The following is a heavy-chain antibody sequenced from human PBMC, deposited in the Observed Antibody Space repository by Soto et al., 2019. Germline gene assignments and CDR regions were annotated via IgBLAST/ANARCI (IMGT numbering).Heavy chain of an antibody. V-gene: IGHV1-18*01. Sequence: QVQLVQSGAEVKKPGASVKVSCKASGYTISSYGLSCVRQAPGQGLEWMGWIAHNGNTNYARKFQGRFTLTIDTSTGTAYMELRSLRSDXXXXXYXXRDRGGDFRYGMDVWGQGTSVTVSS. D-gene: IGHD2-21*02. J-gene: IGHJ6*02. CDR1: GYTISSYG. CDR2: IAHNGNT. CDR3: XRDRGGDFRYGMDV.